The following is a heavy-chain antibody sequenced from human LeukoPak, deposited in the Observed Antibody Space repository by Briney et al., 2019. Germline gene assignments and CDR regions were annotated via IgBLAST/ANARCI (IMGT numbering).Heavy chain of an antibody. J-gene: IGHJ4*02. V-gene: IGHV3-33*06. CDR1: GFTFSSYG. CDR2: IWYDGSNK. D-gene: IGHD6-19*01. Sequence: GGSLRLSCAASGFTFSSYGMHWVRQAPGKGLEWVAVIWYDGSNKYYADSVKGRFTISRDNSKNTLYLQMNSLRAEDTAVYYCAKDLSSIAVAGTRFDYWGQGTLVTVSS. CDR3: AKDLSSIAVAGTRFDY.